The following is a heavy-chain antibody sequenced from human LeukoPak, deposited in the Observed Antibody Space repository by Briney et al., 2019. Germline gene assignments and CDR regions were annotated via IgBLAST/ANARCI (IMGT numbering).Heavy chain of an antibody. J-gene: IGHJ4*02. CDR2: ISSSGSTI. CDR1: GFTFSSYE. D-gene: IGHD3-10*01. Sequence: GGSLRLSCAASGFTFSSYEMNWVRQAPGKGLEWVSCISSSGSTIYYADSVKGRFTISRDNAKNSLYLQMNSLRAEDTAVYYCARGSYYYGHDYWGQGTLVTVSS. CDR3: ARGSYYYGHDY. V-gene: IGHV3-48*03.